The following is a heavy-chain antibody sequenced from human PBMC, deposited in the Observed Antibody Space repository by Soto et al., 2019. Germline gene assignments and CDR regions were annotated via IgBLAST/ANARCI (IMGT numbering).Heavy chain of an antibody. Sequence: EVQVVESGGGLVQPGGSLRLSCAASGLIFSDYHMDWVRQAPGKGLEWVGRIRRKANSYTTEYAASVKGRFTISRDDSKNSLYLQMNSLKSEDTAVYYCAMLGGWSGGSSGMEVWGQGTTVTVSS. CDR1: GLIFSDYH. D-gene: IGHD6-19*01. V-gene: IGHV3-72*01. CDR3: AMLGGWSGGSSGMEV. J-gene: IGHJ6*02. CDR2: IRRKANSYTT.